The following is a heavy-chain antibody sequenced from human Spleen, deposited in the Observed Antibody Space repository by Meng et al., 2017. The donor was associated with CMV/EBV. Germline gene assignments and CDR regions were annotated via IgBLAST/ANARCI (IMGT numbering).Heavy chain of an antibody. CDR2: ISGFDGHT. V-gene: IGHV1-18*01. J-gene: IGHJ4*02. D-gene: IGHD5-24*01. CDR1: GYRFKSYG. Sequence: SCKVSGYRFKSYGVSWVRQAPGQGLEWMGWISGFDGHTNDAPKFQGRVTLTIETSTSTAYMELTSLRSDDTAVYFCARDENGYNGQDFWGQGTLVTVSS. CDR3: ARDENGYNGQDF.